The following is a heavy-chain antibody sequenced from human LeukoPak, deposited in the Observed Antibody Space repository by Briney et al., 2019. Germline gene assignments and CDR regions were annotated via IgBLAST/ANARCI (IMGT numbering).Heavy chain of an antibody. CDR3: ARDLPFEGVLEWLLEY. D-gene: IGHD3-3*01. CDR2: ISNFDGKT. CDR1: GYTFTSFG. V-gene: IGHV1-18*04. J-gene: IGHJ1*01. Sequence: ASVKVSCKASGYTFTSFGITWVRQAPGQGLEWMGWISNFDGKTNYAQKFDGRVTMTTDSSTSTAYLELIRLKSDDTAVYYCARDLPFEGVLEWLLEYWGQGILVTVSS.